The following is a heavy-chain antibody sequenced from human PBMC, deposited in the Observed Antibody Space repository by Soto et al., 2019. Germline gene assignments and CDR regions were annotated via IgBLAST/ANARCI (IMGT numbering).Heavy chain of an antibody. J-gene: IGHJ3*01. CDR2: IRSKVDGGTA. CDR1: GLTFGNAW. Sequence: EVQLVESGGGLVNPGGSLRLSCVASGLTFGNAWMTWVRQAPGKGPEWVGLIRSKVDGGTADYAAPVKGRFILSRDESKNTVFLQMNSLKTEDTAVYYCTTDRPLTGGGVIATWGQGTVVTVSS. D-gene: IGHD3-16*02. V-gene: IGHV3-15*01. CDR3: TTDRPLTGGGVIAT.